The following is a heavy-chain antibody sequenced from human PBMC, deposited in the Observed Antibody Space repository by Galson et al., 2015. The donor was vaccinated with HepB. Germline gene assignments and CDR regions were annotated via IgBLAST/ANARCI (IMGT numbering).Heavy chain of an antibody. D-gene: IGHD4-11*01. J-gene: IGHJ6*02. CDR2: IYYSGNT. Sequence: QVQLQESGPGLVKPSETLTLTCTVSGGSISSYYWSWIRQPPGKGLEWIGSIYYSGNTNYNPSLQSRVSLSVDTSQNQFSLKLRSVTAADTAVYYCARLYRQYYYGLDVWGQGTTVTVSS. CDR1: GGSISSYY. V-gene: IGHV4-59*08. CDR3: ARLYRQYYYGLDV.